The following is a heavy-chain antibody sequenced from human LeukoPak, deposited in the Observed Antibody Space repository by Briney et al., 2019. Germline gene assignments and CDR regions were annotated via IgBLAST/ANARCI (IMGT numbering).Heavy chain of an antibody. V-gene: IGHV1-69*06. CDR1: GGTFSSYA. CDR2: IIPIFGTA. D-gene: IGHD4-17*01. CDR3: ARLYGDYWYFDL. J-gene: IGHJ2*01. Sequence: SVKVSCKASGGTFSSYAISWVRQAPGQGLEWMGGIIPIFGTANYAQKFQGRVTITADKSTSTAYMELSSLRSEDTAVYYCARLYGDYWYFDLWGRGTLVTVSS.